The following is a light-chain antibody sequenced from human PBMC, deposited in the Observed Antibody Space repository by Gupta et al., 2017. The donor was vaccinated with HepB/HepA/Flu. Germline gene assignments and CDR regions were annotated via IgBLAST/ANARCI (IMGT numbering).Light chain of an antibody. CDR3: CSYAGSSTRV. J-gene: IGLJ3*02. V-gene: IGLV2-23*01. Sequence: SARPKHAHFPGPPGRSTTISCPDTSSDVGTDNLVSWYQHNPGKSPKLMIYEDNKRPSGISKRFSGSKSGNTASLTIAGLQAEDEADYYCCSYAGSSTRVFGGGTKLTVL. CDR1: SSDVGTDNL. CDR2: EDN.